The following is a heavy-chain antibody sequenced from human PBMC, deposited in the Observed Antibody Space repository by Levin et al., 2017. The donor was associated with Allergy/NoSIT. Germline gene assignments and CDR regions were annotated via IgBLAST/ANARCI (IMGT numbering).Heavy chain of an antibody. Sequence: GESLKISCAASGFTFSSYAMSWVRQAPGKGLEWVSAISGSGGSTYYADSVKGRFTISRDNSKNTLYLQMNSLRAEDTAVYYCAKGLPFYGDYDLSGYGMDVWGQGTTVTVSS. CDR1: GFTFSSYA. V-gene: IGHV3-23*01. CDR2: ISGSGGST. D-gene: IGHD4-17*01. J-gene: IGHJ6*02. CDR3: AKGLPFYGDYDLSGYGMDV.